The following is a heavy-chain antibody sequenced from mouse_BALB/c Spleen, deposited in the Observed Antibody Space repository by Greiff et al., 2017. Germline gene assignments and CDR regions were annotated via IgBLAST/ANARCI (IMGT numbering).Heavy chain of an antibody. J-gene: IGHJ2*01. D-gene: IGHD4-1*01. CDR3: ARANWDYFDY. V-gene: IGHV3-6*02. CDR1: GYSITSGYY. Sequence: VQLKESGPGLVKPSQSLSLTCSVTGYSITSGYYWNWIRQFPGNKLEWMGYLSYDGSNNYNPSLKNRISITRDTSKNQFFLKLNSVTTEDTATYYCARANWDYFDYWGQGTTLTVSS. CDR2: LSYDGSN.